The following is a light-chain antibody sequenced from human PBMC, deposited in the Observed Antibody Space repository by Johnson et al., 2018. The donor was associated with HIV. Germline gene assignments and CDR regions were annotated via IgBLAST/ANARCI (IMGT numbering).Light chain of an antibody. J-gene: IGLJ1*01. CDR1: SSNMGNNY. CDR2: DNN. CDR3: VTWHSALSVYV. V-gene: IGLV1-51*01. Sequence: QSILTQPPSVSAAPRQRVTISCSGNSSNMGNNYVSWYQQVPGTAPKLLIYDNNKRPSGIPGRFSGSKSGTSATLGITGLQTGDEADYYCVTWHSALSVYVFGTGTKVPVL.